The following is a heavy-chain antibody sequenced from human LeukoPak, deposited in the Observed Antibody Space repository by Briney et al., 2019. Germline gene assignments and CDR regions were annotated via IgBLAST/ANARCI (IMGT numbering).Heavy chain of an antibody. CDR1: GFTFDDYG. CDR2: IWYDGSDA. V-gene: IGHV3-33*08. CDR3: ARYTTGHGFDV. J-gene: IGHJ4*02. Sequence: GGSLRLSCAASGFTFDDYGMSWVRQAPGRGLEWVTYIWYDGSDADYADPVKGRFTISRDNSKNTLYLQMNSLRAEDTAVYYCARYTTGHGFDVWGQGTLVTVSS. D-gene: IGHD2/OR15-2a*01.